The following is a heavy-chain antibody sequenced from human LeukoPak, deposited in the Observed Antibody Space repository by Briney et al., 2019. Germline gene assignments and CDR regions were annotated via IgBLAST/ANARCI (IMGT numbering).Heavy chain of an antibody. D-gene: IGHD4-17*01. J-gene: IGHJ4*02. CDR3: ARTGSTVTMLYPFDH. Sequence: SETLSLTCTVSGGSIRSYYWSWIRQPPGKGLEWIGCNYYSGSTNYNPSLKSRVSISVDTSKNQFSLKLSSVTAADTAVYYCARTGSTVTMLYPFDHWGQGTLVTVSS. CDR1: GGSIRSYY. V-gene: IGHV4-59*01. CDR2: NYYSGST.